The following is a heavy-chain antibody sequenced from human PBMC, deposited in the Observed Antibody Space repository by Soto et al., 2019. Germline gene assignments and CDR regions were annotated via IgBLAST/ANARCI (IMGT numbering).Heavy chain of an antibody. CDR2: IYYSGST. Sequence: SETLSLTCAVSGGSISNGGYSWSWIRQPPGKGLEWIGYIYYSGSTNYNPSLKSRVTISVDTSKNQFSLKLSSVTAADTAVYYCARRYGSAIDYWGQGTLVTVSS. D-gene: IGHD1-26*01. CDR3: ARRYGSAIDY. CDR1: GGSISNGGYS. V-gene: IGHV4-61*08. J-gene: IGHJ4*02.